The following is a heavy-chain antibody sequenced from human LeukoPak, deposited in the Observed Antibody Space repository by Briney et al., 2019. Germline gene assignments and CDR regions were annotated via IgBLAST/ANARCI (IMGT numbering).Heavy chain of an antibody. CDR1: GGSINNYY. D-gene: IGHD3-3*01. J-gene: IGHJ5*02. Sequence: SETLSLTCTVSGGSINNYYWSWVRPPPGAGLEWLAYIYYTVSTNDNPSLKARLTISVDTSKNQPSLRLNSVTAADTAVYYCARSSITIFGVVIVSIPNWFDAWGQGTLVTVSS. V-gene: IGHV4-59*08. CDR2: IYYTVST. CDR3: ARSSITIFGVVIVSIPNWFDA.